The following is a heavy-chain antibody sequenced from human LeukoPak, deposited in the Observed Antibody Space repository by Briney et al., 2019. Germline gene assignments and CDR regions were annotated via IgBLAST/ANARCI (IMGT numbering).Heavy chain of an antibody. CDR2: ISWDGDST. CDR3: ASQKSGDPLFDH. V-gene: IGHV3-43D*04. Sequence: GGSLRLSCAASGLIFDDNAMNWVRQAPGKGLEWVSLISWDGDSTYYADSVKGRFTISRDNSKKPLYLQMNSLRAEDSALYYCASQKSGDPLFDHWGQGILVTVSS. D-gene: IGHD2-21*02. CDR1: GLIFDDNA. J-gene: IGHJ4*02.